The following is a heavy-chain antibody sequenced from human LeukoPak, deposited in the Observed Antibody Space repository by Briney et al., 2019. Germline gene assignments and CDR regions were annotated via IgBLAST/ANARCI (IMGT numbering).Heavy chain of an antibody. CDR2: IYPGDSDT. D-gene: IGHD2-15*01. Sequence: GESLKISCKGSGYSFTSYWIGWVRQMPGKGLEWMGIIYPGDSDTRYSPSFQGQVTISADKSISTAYLQWSSLKASDTAMYYCARTTSYCSGGSCYSDEYWFDPWGQGTLVTVSS. J-gene: IGHJ5*02. CDR3: ARTTSYCSGGSCYSDEYWFDP. CDR1: GYSFTSYW. V-gene: IGHV5-51*01.